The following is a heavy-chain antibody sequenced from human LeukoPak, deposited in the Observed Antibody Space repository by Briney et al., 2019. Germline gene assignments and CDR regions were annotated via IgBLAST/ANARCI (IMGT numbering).Heavy chain of an antibody. CDR2: VYTSVST. V-gene: IGHV4-4*07. CDR1: GGSISNYC. Sequence: PSETLSLTCTVSGGSISNYCWSSIRQPAGKGLEWIGRVYTSVSTNYNPSLRSLVTMSVDTTKNQFSLNQSSVTAADTAVYYGARAHSPGRGYYWYFDLWGRGTLVTVSS. D-gene: IGHD3-3*01. CDR3: ARAHSPGRGYYWYFDL. J-gene: IGHJ2*01.